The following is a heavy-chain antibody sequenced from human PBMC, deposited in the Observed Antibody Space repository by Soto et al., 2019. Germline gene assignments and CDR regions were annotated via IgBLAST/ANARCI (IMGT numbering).Heavy chain of an antibody. J-gene: IGHJ4*02. CDR1: GFTFSSYA. CDR3: ARGLPGTGGTIDY. Sequence: QVQLVESGGGVVQPGRSLRLSCAASGFTFSSYAMHWVRQAPGKGLEWVAVISYDGSNKYYADSVKGRFTISRDNSKNTLYLQMNSLRAEDTAVYYCARGLPGTGGTIDYWGQGTLVTVSS. D-gene: IGHD3-10*01. V-gene: IGHV3-30-3*01. CDR2: ISYDGSNK.